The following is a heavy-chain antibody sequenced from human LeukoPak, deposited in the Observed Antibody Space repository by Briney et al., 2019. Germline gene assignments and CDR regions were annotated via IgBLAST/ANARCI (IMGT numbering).Heavy chain of an antibody. Sequence: GGSLRLSCAASGFTFSNHGMNWVRQAPGKGLEWLSGVSPPGGGTYYADSVKGRFTISRDNAKNSLYLQMNSLRAEDTAVYYCARDPWGKDAFDIWGQGTMVTVSS. J-gene: IGHJ3*02. CDR1: GFTFSNHG. CDR3: ARDPWGKDAFDI. V-gene: IGHV3-21*01. D-gene: IGHD3-16*01. CDR2: VSPPGGGT.